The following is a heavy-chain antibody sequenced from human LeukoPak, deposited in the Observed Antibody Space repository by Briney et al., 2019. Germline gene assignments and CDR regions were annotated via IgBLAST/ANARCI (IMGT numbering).Heavy chain of an antibody. J-gene: IGHJ6*02. D-gene: IGHD6-6*01. CDR3: ARDSSSFYAMDV. Sequence: PSETLSLTCAVYGGSFSGYYWSWIRQRPGKGLEWIGYISYRGSTYYNPSLQSRVTISVDTSKNQFSLKLSSVAAADTAVYFCARDSSSFYAMDVWGQGTTVTVSS. CDR1: GGSFSGYY. CDR2: ISYRGST. V-gene: IGHV4-34*09.